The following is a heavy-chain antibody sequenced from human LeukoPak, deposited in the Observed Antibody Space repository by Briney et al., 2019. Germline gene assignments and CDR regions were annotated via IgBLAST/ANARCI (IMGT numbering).Heavy chain of an antibody. CDR1: RFTFSTYG. D-gene: IGHD1-7*01. J-gene: IGHJ4*02. CDR3: AGDSWNYGLLDS. V-gene: IGHV3-33*01. Sequence: GGSLRLSCAASRFTFSTYGIHWVRQAPGKGLEWVAVIWYDGSNKYYADSVKGRFTISRDNSKNTVYLQMNSLRAEDTAIYHCAGDSWNYGLLDSWGQGTLVTVSS. CDR2: IWYDGSNK.